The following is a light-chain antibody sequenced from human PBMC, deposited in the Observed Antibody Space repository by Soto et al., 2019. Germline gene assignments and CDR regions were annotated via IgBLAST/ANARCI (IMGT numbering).Light chain of an antibody. Sequence: QSVLTQPPSASGPPGQTVTISCSGSNSNIGGNPVSWYQVLPGAAPKLLIYNNDQRPSGVPDRLSGSKSGTSASLAISGLQSDDEADYHCSSYTTTRTRVFGGGTKLTVL. V-gene: IGLV1-44*01. CDR1: NSNIGGNP. CDR3: SSYTTTRTRV. J-gene: IGLJ3*02. CDR2: NND.